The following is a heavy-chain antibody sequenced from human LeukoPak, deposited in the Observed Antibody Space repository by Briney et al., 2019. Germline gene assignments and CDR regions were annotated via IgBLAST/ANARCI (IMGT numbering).Heavy chain of an antibody. V-gene: IGHV3-23*01. CDR1: GFTFSSHG. Sequence: GGSLRLSCAASGFTFSSHGMSWVRQAPGKGLEWVSTIRYGADTTYYADSVKGRFTISRDNSKNMLYLQMNSLRADDTAVYYCAKGLTTHDYWGQGTLVTVSS. J-gene: IGHJ4*02. D-gene: IGHD4-11*01. CDR2: IRYGADTT. CDR3: AKGLTTHDY.